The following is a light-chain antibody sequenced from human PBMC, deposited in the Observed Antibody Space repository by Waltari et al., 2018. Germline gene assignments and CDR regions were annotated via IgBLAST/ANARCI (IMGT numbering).Light chain of an antibody. Sequence: EIVLTQSPATLSLSPGERATLSCRASQSVSSYLAWYQQKPGQAPRLLIYDASNRATGIPARFSGSGSGTDFTLTISSLQPEDCAVYYCQHSFETPYSVGQGTKVAIK. CDR3: QHSFETPYS. J-gene: IGKJ2*03. CDR2: DAS. CDR1: QSVSSY. V-gene: IGKV3-11*01.